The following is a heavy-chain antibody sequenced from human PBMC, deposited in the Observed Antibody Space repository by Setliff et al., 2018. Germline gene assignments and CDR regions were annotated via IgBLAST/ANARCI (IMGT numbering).Heavy chain of an antibody. D-gene: IGHD6-19*01. Sequence: ETLSLTCTVSGGSISSSTYYWGWIRQPPGKGLEWIGSIYYSGSTYYNPSLKSRVTISLDTSKNQFSLKLSSVTAADTAVYYCARVSQYSSGWYYFYYYGMDVWGQGTTVTVSS. CDR3: ARVSQYSSGWYYFYYYGMDV. J-gene: IGHJ6*02. CDR1: GGSISSSTYY. V-gene: IGHV4-39*07. CDR2: IYYSGST.